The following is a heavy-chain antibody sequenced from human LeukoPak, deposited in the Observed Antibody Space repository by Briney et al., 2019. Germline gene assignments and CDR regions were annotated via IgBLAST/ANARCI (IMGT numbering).Heavy chain of an antibody. Sequence: PSETLSLTCAVYGGSFSGYYWSWIRQPPGKGLEWIGEINHSGSTNYNPSLKSRVTISVDTSKNQFSLKLSSVTAADTAVYYCAREGYCSSTSCYTDYYYGMDVWGQGTTVTVSS. D-gene: IGHD2-2*02. CDR3: AREGYCSSTSCYTDYYYGMDV. J-gene: IGHJ6*02. CDR2: INHSGST. V-gene: IGHV4-34*01. CDR1: GGSFSGYY.